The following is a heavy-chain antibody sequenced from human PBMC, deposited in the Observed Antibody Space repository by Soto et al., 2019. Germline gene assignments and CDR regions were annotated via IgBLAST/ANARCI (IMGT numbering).Heavy chain of an antibody. D-gene: IGHD3-3*01. V-gene: IGHV2-5*01. CDR1: GFSLSTSGVG. CDR3: AHRRPTSFYDLSSGPNYSSDNWFDP. Sequence: SGPTLVNPTQTLTLTCTFSGFSLSTSGVGVGWIRQPPGKALEWLALIYWNDDKRYSPSLKSRLTITKDTSKNQVVLTMTNMDPVDTATYYCAHRRPTSFYDLSSGPNYSSDNWFDPWGQGTLVTVSS. CDR2: IYWNDDK. J-gene: IGHJ5*02.